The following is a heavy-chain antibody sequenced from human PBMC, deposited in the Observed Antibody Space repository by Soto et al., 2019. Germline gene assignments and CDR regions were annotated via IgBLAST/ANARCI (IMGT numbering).Heavy chain of an antibody. D-gene: IGHD2-15*01. CDR2: INPYNGKT. V-gene: IGHV1-18*01. CDR3: ARVQIVVVVGGTPADY. J-gene: IGHJ4*02. CDR1: GYIFSTHG. Sequence: QVQLEQSGAEVKKSGASVKVSCKASGYIFSTHGINWVRQAPVHGLEWMGWINPYNGKTNDAQKFQGRVTITTETSRKTAYMELTSLRSDDTAVYYCARVQIVVVVGGTPADYWGQGTLVTVSS.